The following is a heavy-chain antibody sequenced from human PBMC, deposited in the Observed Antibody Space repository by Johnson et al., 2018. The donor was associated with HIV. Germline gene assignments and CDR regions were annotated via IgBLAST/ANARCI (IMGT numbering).Heavy chain of an antibody. J-gene: IGHJ3*02. Sequence: QVQLVESGGGVVQPGRALRLSCAASGFPFSNSAMHWVRPAPGKGLAWVAVISSDGTNVYYADSVNGRFTISRDNSKKTLYLQMHSLRAEDTAVYYCARDQWGKWYSGNYGGAFDIWGQGTMVTVSS. CDR1: GFPFSNSA. D-gene: IGHD1-26*01. CDR2: ISSDGTNV. CDR3: ARDQWGKWYSGNYGGAFDI. V-gene: IGHV3-30*14.